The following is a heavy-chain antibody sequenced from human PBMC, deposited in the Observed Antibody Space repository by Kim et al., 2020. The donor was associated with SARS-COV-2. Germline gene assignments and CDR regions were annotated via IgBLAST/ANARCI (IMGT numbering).Heavy chain of an antibody. CDR2: ISAYNGNT. D-gene: IGHD2-15*01. CDR3: ARAPKPRGSPRGGYFDY. CDR1: GYTFTSYG. Sequence: ASVKVSCKASGYTFTSYGISWVRQAPGQGLEWMGWISAYNGNTNYAQKLQGRVTMTTDTSTSTAYMELRSLRSDDTAVYYCARAPKPRGSPRGGYFDYWGQGTLVTVSS. V-gene: IGHV1-18*01. J-gene: IGHJ4*02.